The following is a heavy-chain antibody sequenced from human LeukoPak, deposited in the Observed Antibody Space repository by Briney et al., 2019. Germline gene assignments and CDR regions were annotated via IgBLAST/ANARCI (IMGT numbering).Heavy chain of an antibody. Sequence: PSETLSLTCSVSGASVTSGGFYWGWLRQPPGKGLEWIATVYYTGSTYYNPFLKSRVTISIDTSKNQFSLNLRSVIAADTAVYYCARHSGSGSLSRPFDPWGQGTLVTVSS. D-gene: IGHD3-10*01. CDR1: GASVTSGGFY. CDR3: ARHSGSGSLSRPFDP. CDR2: VYYTGST. V-gene: IGHV4-39*01. J-gene: IGHJ5*02.